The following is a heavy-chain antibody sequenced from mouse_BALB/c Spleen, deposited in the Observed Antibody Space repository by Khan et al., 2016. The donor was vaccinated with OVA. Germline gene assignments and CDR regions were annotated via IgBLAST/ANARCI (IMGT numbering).Heavy chain of an antibody. CDR3: ATSYFYGYYFDY. CDR1: GFTFNNYG. D-gene: IGHD1-1*01. V-gene: IGHV5-17*02. Sequence: EVELVESGGGLVQPGGSRKLSCAASGFTFNNYGMHWVRQAPEKGLEWVAYISGDSNTIYYVDSVKGRSTISRDNPTNTLFLQMTSLMSEDTAMYYCATSYFYGYYFDYWGPGTTLTVS. J-gene: IGHJ2*01. CDR2: ISGDSNTI.